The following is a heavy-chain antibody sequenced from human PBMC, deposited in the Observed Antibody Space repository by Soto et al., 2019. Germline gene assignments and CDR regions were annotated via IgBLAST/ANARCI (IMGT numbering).Heavy chain of an antibody. CDR1: GFTFSTYT. Sequence: PGGSLRLSCAASGFTFSTYTMSWVRQAPGKGLEWVSGISGSGDSTSYADSVKGRLTISRDNSKNALYLQAISLRAEDTGIYYCAKVMDYYGSGRSLDAFDIWGQGTMVTVSS. CDR3: AKVMDYYGSGRSLDAFDI. J-gene: IGHJ3*02. CDR2: ISGSGDST. V-gene: IGHV3-23*01. D-gene: IGHD3-10*01.